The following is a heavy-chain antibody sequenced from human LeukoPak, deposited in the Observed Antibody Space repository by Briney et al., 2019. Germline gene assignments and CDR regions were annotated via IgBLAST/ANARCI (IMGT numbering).Heavy chain of an antibody. J-gene: IGHJ4*02. V-gene: IGHV3-23*01. D-gene: IGHD6-13*01. CDR2: ISGSGGST. CDR3: ARVSWVAAAGEHY. Sequence: GGSLRLSCAASGFTFSDYTMNWVRLAPGKGLEWVASISGSGGSTYYADSVKGRFTFSRDNSKNSLYLQMNSLRAEDTAVYYCARVSWVAAAGEHYWGQGTLVTVSP. CDR1: GFTFSDYT.